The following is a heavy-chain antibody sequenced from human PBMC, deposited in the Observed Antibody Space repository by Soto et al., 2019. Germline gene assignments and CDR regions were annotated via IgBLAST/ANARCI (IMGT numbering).Heavy chain of an antibody. Sequence: GGALRLSCTASGFTFRSYEMNCVRQAPGKGLEWVSYSSSSGSTIYYADSVKGRFTISRDNAKNSLYLQMNSLRAEDTAVYYCARDVGATYPGFYRYWGQGTLVTVSS. CDR1: GFTFRSYE. D-gene: IGHD1-26*01. CDR2: SSSSGSTI. J-gene: IGHJ4*02. V-gene: IGHV3-48*03. CDR3: ARDVGATYPGFYRY.